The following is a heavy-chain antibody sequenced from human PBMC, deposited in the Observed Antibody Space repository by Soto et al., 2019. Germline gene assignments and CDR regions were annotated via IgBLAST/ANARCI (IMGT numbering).Heavy chain of an antibody. Sequence: EVQLLESGGGLVQPGGSLRLSCAASGLPFSVYAMSWVRQAQGKGQQWVSSIDGRGHNTNHADFVKGRFTISRDNSKNTVWLQMYSLRADDTAVYYCAKNFLGVDYHDCYFDSWGQGTRVTVSS. J-gene: IGHJ4*02. CDR1: GLPFSVYA. D-gene: IGHD3-3*01. V-gene: IGHV3-23*01. CDR3: AKNFLGVDYHDCYFDS. CDR2: IDGRGHNT.